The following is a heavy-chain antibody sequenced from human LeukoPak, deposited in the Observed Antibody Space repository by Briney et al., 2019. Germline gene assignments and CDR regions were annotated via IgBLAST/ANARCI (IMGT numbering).Heavy chain of an antibody. CDR1: GGSINNYY. CDR2: IYYTGKT. CDR3: ARTAMVRGMDY. J-gene: IGHJ4*02. Sequence: SETLSLTCSVSGGSINNYYWGWIRRPPGRGLEYIGHIYYTGKTDYNPSFKSRVTMSVDTSKNQFSLKLSSVTAADTAVYYCARTAMVRGMDYWGQGTLVTVSS. V-gene: IGHV4-59*08. D-gene: IGHD3-10*01.